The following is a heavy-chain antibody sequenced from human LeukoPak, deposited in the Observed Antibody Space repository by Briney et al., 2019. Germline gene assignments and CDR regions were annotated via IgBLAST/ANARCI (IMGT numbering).Heavy chain of an antibody. CDR2: VDPEDGET. CDR3: ATGPVATTELI. Sequence: ASVKVSCKVSGYTFTDYYMHWVQQAPGKGLEWVGLVDPEDGETIYAEKFQGRVTITADTSTDTAYMELSSLRSEDTAVYYCATGPVATTELIWGQGTLVTVSS. J-gene: IGHJ4*02. V-gene: IGHV1-69-2*01. D-gene: IGHD1-26*01. CDR1: GYTFTDYY.